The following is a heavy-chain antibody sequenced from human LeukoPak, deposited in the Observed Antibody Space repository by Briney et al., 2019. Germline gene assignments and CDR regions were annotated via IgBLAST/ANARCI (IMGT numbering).Heavy chain of an antibody. CDR2: IKGDGSET. D-gene: IGHD2-2*01. Sequence: GGSLRLSCAASGFTLSVHWMTWVRQAPGKVMEWVANIKGDGSETYYVDSVKGRFTISRDNAKNSVSLQMNSLRAEDTAVYYCARSIPSYDAFDIWGQGTMVTVSS. CDR3: ARSIPSYDAFDI. V-gene: IGHV3-7*03. CDR1: GFTLSVHW. J-gene: IGHJ3*02.